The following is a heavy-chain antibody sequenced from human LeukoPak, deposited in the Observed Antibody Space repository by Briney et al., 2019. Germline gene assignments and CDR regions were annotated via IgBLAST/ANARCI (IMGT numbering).Heavy chain of an antibody. CDR3: AKEAQQLAPKEYYMDV. V-gene: IGHV3-30*18. D-gene: IGHD6-13*01. CDR1: GFTFSSYG. Sequence: GGSLRLSCAASGFTFSSYGMHWVRQAPGKGLEWVAVISYDGSNKDYADSVKGRFTISRDNSKNTLYLQMNGLRAEDTAVYYCAKEAQQLAPKEYYMDVWGKGTTVTVSS. CDR2: ISYDGSNK. J-gene: IGHJ6*03.